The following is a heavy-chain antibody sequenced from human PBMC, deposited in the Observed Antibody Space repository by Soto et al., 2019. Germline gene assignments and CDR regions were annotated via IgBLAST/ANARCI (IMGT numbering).Heavy chain of an antibody. CDR3: ARHLTDYYDSSGYYDY. V-gene: IGHV5-51*01. CDR2: IYPGDSDT. Sequence: SLKISCKGSGYSFTSYWIGWVRQMPGKGLEWMGIIYPGDSDTRYSPSFQGQVTISADKSISTAYLQWSSLKASDTAMYYCARHLTDYYDSSGYYDYWGQGTRVTVSS. J-gene: IGHJ4*02. D-gene: IGHD3-22*01. CDR1: GYSFTSYW.